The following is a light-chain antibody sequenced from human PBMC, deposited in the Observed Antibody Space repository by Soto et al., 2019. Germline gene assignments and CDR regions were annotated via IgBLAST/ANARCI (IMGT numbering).Light chain of an antibody. CDR3: QSYDSSLSGWV. V-gene: IGLV1-40*01. J-gene: IGLJ3*02. CDR2: GNS. CDR1: SYNIGAGYD. Sequence: QSVLTQPPSVSGAPGQRVTLSCTGSSYNIGAGYDVYWYQQLPGTAPKLLIYGNSNRPSGVPDRFSGSKSGTSASLAITGLQAEDEADYYCQSYDSSLSGWVFGGGTKLTVL.